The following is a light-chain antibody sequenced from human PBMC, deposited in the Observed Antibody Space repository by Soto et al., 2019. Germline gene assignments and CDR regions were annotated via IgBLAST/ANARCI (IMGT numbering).Light chain of an antibody. CDR3: QQYDNWPPYT. V-gene: IGKV3-15*01. CDR1: QSVSSN. CDR2: GAS. Sequence: EIVMTQSPATLSVSPGERATLSCRASQSVSSNLAWYQQKPGQAPRLLFYGASTRATGISARFSGSGSGTEFTLTISSLQSEDFAVYYCQQYDNWPPYTFGQGTKLQIK. J-gene: IGKJ2*01.